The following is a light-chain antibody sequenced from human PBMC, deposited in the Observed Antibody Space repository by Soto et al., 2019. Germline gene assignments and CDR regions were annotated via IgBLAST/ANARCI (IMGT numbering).Light chain of an antibody. CDR1: QSVSSN. V-gene: IGKV3-15*01. Sequence: EIVMTQSPATLSVSPGERVTLSCRASQSVSSNLAWYQQKPGQAPRLLIYGASTRATGIPARFSGSGSGTEFTLTISSLQSEGFAVYYCQQYHNWPPFTFGQGTKLEIK. CDR3: QQYHNWPPFT. J-gene: IGKJ2*01. CDR2: GAS.